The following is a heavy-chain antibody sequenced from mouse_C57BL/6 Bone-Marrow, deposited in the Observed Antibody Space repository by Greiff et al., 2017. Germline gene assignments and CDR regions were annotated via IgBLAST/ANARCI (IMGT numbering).Heavy chain of an antibody. J-gene: IGHJ3*01. CDR2: INPSSGYT. V-gene: IGHV1-4*01. D-gene: IGHD2-4*01. CDR1: CYTFTSYT. Sequence: QVHVKQSGAELARPGASVKMSCKASCYTFTSYTMHWVNQRPGQGLEWIGYINPSSGYTKYNQKFKDKATLTADKSSSTAYMQLSSLTSEDSAVYYCARRPLYYDYAWFAYWGQGTLVTVSA. CDR3: ARRPLYYDYAWFAY.